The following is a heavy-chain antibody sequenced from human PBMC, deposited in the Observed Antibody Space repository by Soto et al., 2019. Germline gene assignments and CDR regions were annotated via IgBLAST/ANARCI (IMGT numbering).Heavy chain of an antibody. J-gene: IGHJ4*02. V-gene: IGHV3-23*01. CDR3: AKDDFTDRGDDYFDY. CDR1: GVSFKNFA. Sequence: GGSLKLSCAASGVSFKNFAMSWVRQAPGKGLEWVAGIGASGDITWYADSVKGRLSISRDNSKNTLYLQLNSLRFEDTAVYYCAKDDFTDRGDDYFDYWGPGTLVTVSS. D-gene: IGHD2-21*02. CDR2: IGASGDIT.